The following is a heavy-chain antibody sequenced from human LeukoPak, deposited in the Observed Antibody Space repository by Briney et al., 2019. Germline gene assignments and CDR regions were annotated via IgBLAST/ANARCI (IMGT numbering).Heavy chain of an antibody. CDR3: ARAPPGSGLFYGMDV. CDR2: IYYSGST. V-gene: IGHV4-61*01. Sequence: SETLSLTCIVSGGSVSSTSYYWSWIRQPPGTGLEWIGYIYYSGSTNYNPSLKSRVTISVDTSKNQFSLKLSSVTAADTAVYYCARAPPGSGLFYGMDVWGQGTTVTVSS. CDR1: GGSVSSTSYY. J-gene: IGHJ6*02. D-gene: IGHD1-14*01.